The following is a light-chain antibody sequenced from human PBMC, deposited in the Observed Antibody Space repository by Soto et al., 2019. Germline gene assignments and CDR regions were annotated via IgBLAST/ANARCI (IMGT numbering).Light chain of an antibody. CDR2: ASS. V-gene: IGKV3-15*01. Sequence: EIVMTQSPATLSVSPGERATLSCRASQSIGSNLAWYQQKPGQAPRLVIYASSIRASDFPARFSGSGSGTEFTLTISGLQSDDFAVYYCQQFRNWPWTFGQGTKVEV. CDR3: QQFRNWPWT. CDR1: QSIGSN. J-gene: IGKJ1*01.